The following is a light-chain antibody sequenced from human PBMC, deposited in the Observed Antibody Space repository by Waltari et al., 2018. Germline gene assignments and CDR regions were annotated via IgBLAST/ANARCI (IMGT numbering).Light chain of an antibody. CDR2: KAS. CDR3: QQYNIDNVT. V-gene: IGKV1-5*03. CDR1: ESVKNN. Sequence: DIQMIHSPSTLSSSLGDRIPTRCRLRESVKNNLAWYRQKPGKAPEVLIQKASRLESGVPSRFSGSGFGTEFTLNISSLQPDDVAIYYCQQYNIDNVTFGGGTKVEIK. J-gene: IGKJ4*02.